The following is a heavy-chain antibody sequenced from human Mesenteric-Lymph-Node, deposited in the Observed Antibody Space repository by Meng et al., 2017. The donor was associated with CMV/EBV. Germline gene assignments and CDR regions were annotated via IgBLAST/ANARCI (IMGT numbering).Heavy chain of an antibody. V-gene: IGHV3-23*01. CDR1: GFTFSNSD. CDR3: ARSPYELIYAGWFDS. Sequence: GGSLRLSCAASGFTFSNSDMNWVRQAPGRGLEWVSGISGSGGTTDYADSVKGRFTISRDNSKNTLYLLANNLRAEDTAVYYCARSPYELIYAGWFDSWGQGTLVTVSS. CDR2: ISGSGGTT. J-gene: IGHJ5*01. D-gene: IGHD3/OR15-3a*01.